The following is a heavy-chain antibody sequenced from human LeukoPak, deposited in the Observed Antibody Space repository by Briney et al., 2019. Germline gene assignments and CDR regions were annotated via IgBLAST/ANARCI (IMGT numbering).Heavy chain of an antibody. CDR2: IYYSGST. D-gene: IGHD4-23*01. CDR3: ARDLLPSPGKLHFDP. J-gene: IGHJ5*02. Sequence: SETLSLTCTVSGGSISSYYWSWIRQPPGKGLEWIGYIYYSGSTNYNPSLKSRVAIEVDTSKNQFSLKVDSVTAADTAVYYCARDLLPSPGKLHFDPWGQGILVTVSS. V-gene: IGHV4-59*01. CDR1: GGSISSYY.